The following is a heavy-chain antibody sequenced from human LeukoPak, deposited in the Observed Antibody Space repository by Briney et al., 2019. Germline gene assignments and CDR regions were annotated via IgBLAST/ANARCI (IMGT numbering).Heavy chain of an antibody. D-gene: IGHD3-16*01. Sequence: GGSLRLSCAASGFTFSSFKMTWVRQAPGKELEWVASISPSSTYIYYGDSLKGRVTVSRDNAKSLLFLHMSSLRPDDTAVYYCARDFTGGEYFDSWGQGALVSVSS. CDR2: ISPSSTYI. CDR1: GFTFSSFK. V-gene: IGHV3-21*06. J-gene: IGHJ4*02. CDR3: ARDFTGGEYFDS.